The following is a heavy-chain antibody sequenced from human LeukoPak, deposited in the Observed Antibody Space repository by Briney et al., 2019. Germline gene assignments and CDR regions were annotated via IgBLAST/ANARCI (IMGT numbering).Heavy chain of an antibody. CDR2: IYTSGST. D-gene: IGHD4-17*01. J-gene: IGHJ3*02. V-gene: IGHV4-61*02. Sequence: SETLSLTCTVSGGSISSGSYYWSWIRQPAGKGLEWIGRIYTSGSTNYNPSLKSRVTISVDTSKNQFSLKLSSVTAADTAVYYCAREGALTTVTTTYAFDIWGQGTMVTVSS. CDR3: AREGALTTVTTTYAFDI. CDR1: GGSISSGSYY.